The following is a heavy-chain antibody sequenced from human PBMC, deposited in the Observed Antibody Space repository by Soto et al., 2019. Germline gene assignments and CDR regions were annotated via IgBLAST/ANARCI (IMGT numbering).Heavy chain of an antibody. CDR1: GFTFSSYA. D-gene: IGHD1-26*01. V-gene: IGHV3-23*01. CDR3: AKERREGYGMDV. Sequence: EVQLLESGGGLVQPGGSLRLSCAASGFTFSSYAMSWVRQAPGKGLEWVSTISASGGSTYYADSVKGRFTISRDNSKNTLYLQMNSLRAEDTAVCYCAKERREGYGMDVWGQGTTVTVSS. J-gene: IGHJ6*02. CDR2: ISASGGST.